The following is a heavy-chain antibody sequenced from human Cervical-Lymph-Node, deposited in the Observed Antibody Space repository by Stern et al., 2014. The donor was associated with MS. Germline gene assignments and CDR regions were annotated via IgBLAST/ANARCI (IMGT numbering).Heavy chain of an antibody. CDR2: IIPIFGTA. J-gene: IGHJ6*02. D-gene: IGHD1-26*01. CDR3: ARGELKEGLVRGMDV. Sequence: VQLGESGAEVKKPASSVKVSCKASGGTFRSYAISWVRQAPGQGLEWMGGIIPIFGTANYARKFQGRVTITADESTSTAYMELSSLRSEDTAVYYCARGELKEGLVRGMDVWGQGTTVTVSS. CDR1: GGTFRSYA. V-gene: IGHV1-69*01.